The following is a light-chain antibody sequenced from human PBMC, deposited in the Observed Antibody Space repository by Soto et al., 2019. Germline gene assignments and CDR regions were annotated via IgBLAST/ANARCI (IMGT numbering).Light chain of an antibody. CDR3: SSYTSSTTLV. V-gene: IGLV2-14*01. Sequence: QSALTQPASVSGSPGQSITISCTGTSSDVGAYKYVSWYQQHPGKAPKLMIYDVTNRPSGVSNRFSGSKSGNTASLTISGLQDEDEADYYCSSYTSSTTLVFGGGTKLTVL. CDR1: SSDVGAYKY. J-gene: IGLJ2*01. CDR2: DVT.